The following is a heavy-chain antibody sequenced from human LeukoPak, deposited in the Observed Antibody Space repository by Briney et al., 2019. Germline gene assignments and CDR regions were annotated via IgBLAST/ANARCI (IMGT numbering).Heavy chain of an antibody. J-gene: IGHJ4*02. V-gene: IGHV4-59*01. Sequence: SETLSLTCTVSGGSISNYYWSWVRQPPGKRLEWVGDIFSSGSTNYNPSLKRQVTISLDTSKNQFSLKLSSVTAADTAVYYCARGPAFDYWGQGTLVTVSS. CDR3: ARGPAFDY. CDR2: IFSSGST. CDR1: GGSISNYY.